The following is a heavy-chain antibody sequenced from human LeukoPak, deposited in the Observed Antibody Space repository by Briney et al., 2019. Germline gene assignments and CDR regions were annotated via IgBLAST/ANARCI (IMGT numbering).Heavy chain of an antibody. J-gene: IGHJ4*02. Sequence: GGSLRLSCAASGFTFSGYAMHWVRQAPGKGLEWVAVISYDGSNKYYADSVKGRFTISRDNSKNTLYLQMNSLRAEDTAVYYCARHGGVSGSGSYYFDYWGQGTLVTVSS. V-gene: IGHV3-30*04. D-gene: IGHD3-10*01. CDR1: GFTFSGYA. CDR2: ISYDGSNK. CDR3: ARHGGVSGSGSYYFDY.